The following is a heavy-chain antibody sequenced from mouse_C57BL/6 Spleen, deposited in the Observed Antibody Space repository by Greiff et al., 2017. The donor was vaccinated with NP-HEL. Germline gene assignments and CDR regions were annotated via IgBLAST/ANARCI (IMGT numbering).Heavy chain of an antibody. Sequence: EVKLQESGPGLVKPSQSLSLTCSVTGYSITSGYYWNWIRQSPGNKLGWMGYISYDGSNNYNPSLKNRISITRDTSKNQFFLKLNSVTTEDTATYYCARGAGWDENYFDYWGQGTTLTVSS. V-gene: IGHV3-6*01. CDR2: ISYDGSN. CDR1: GYSITSGYY. D-gene: IGHD4-1*01. CDR3: ARGAGWDENYFDY. J-gene: IGHJ2*01.